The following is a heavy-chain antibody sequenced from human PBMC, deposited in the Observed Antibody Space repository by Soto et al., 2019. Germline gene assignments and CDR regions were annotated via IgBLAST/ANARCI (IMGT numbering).Heavy chain of an antibody. D-gene: IGHD3-3*01. CDR3: ARVGRITIFGVVNYGMDV. V-gene: IGHV1-69*01. CDR1: GGTFSSYA. J-gene: IGHJ6*02. Sequence: QVQLVQSGAEVKKPGSSVKVSCKASGGTFSSYAISWVRQAPGQGLEWMGGIIPIFGTGNYAQKFQGRVTITADQSTSTAYMELSSLRSEDTAVYYCARVGRITIFGVVNYGMDVWGQGTKVTVSS. CDR2: IIPIFGTG.